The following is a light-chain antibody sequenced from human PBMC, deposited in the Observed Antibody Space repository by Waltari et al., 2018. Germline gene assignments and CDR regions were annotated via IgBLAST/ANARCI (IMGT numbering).Light chain of an antibody. CDR3: CSYAGRGTYV. CDR1: TSDVGSYDI. CDR2: EVF. J-gene: IGLJ1*01. V-gene: IGLV2-23*02. Sequence: QSALTQPASVSGTPGQSITLSCSGTTSDVGSYDIVSWYQQHPGEAPKLLICEVFKRPPDTSSRFSGAKSGSTASLTISGLQPEDEADYYCCSYAGRGTYVFGSGTKVTVL.